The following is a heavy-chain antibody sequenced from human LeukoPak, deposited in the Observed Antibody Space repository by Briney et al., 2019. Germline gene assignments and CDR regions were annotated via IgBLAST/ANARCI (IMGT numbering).Heavy chain of an antibody. CDR3: AKDGYDYGDYVDY. CDR1: GFTFSSYG. J-gene: IGHJ4*02. D-gene: IGHD4-17*01. CDR2: ISYDGSNK. Sequence: PGRSLRLSCAASGFTFSSYGMHWVRQAPGKGLEWVAVISYDGSNKYYADSVKGRFTISRDNSKNTLYLQMNSLSAEDTAVYYCAKDGYDYGDYVDYWRQGTLVTVPS. V-gene: IGHV3-30*18.